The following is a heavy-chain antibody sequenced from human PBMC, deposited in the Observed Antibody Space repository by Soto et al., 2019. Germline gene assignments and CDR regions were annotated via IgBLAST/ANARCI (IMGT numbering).Heavy chain of an antibody. CDR1: GFTSSNYL. CDR3: ARGDPYYGMDV. V-gene: IGHV3-30*04. J-gene: IGHJ6*02. CDR2: ISYDGSNN. Sequence: QVQLVESGGGVVQPGRSLRLSCVASGFTSSNYLMHWVRQAPGKGLEWVALISYDGSNNHYTDSVKGRFTISRDNSKNTLYLQMNSLRGEDTAVYFCARGDPYYGMDVWGQGTTVTVSS.